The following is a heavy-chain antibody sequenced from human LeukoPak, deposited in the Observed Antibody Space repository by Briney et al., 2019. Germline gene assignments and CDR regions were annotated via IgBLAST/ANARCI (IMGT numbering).Heavy chain of an antibody. V-gene: IGHV1-69*05. Sequence: SVKVSCKASGGTFSSYAISWLRQAPGQGLEWMGGIIPIFGTANYAQKFQGRVTITTDESTSTAYMELSSLRSEDTAVYYCASSSSSGWYYYYMDVWGKGTTVTVSS. CDR3: ASSSSSGWYYYYMDV. J-gene: IGHJ6*03. D-gene: IGHD6-6*01. CDR2: IIPIFGTA. CDR1: GGTFSSYA.